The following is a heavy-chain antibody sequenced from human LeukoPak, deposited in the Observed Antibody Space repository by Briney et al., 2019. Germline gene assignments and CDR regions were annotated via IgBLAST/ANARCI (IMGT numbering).Heavy chain of an antibody. CDR3: AKDWGRSRKDDAFDI. CDR2: LSGSGDST. V-gene: IGHV3-23*01. J-gene: IGHJ3*02. Sequence: PSETLSLTCIVSGGSISGSIYYWAWVRQPPGKGLQWVSALSGSGDSTYFADSVKGRFTIPRDNSKNTLYLQMNSLRVEDTAVYYCAKDWGRSRKDDAFDIWGQGTVVTVSS. D-gene: IGHD3-16*01. CDR1: GGSISGSIYY.